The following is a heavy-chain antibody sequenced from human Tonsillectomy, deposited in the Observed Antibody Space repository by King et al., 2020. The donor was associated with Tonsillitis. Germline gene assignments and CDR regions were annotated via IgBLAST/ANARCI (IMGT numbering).Heavy chain of an antibody. CDR2: INHSGNT. J-gene: IGHJ4*02. Sequence: VQLQQWGAGLLKPSETLSLTCAVYGGSFSGYYWSWVRRPPGKGLEWIVEINHSGNTNYIPSLKSRVTISVDTPKNQFSLKLNSVTAADTAVYSCARGVIDQEPHYFDYWGQGTLVTVSS. V-gene: IGHV4-34*01. D-gene: IGHD3-16*02. CDR3: ARGVIDQEPHYFDY. CDR1: GGSFSGYY.